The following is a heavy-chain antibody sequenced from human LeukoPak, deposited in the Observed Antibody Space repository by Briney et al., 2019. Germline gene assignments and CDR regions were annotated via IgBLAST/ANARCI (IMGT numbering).Heavy chain of an antibody. J-gene: IGHJ4*02. D-gene: IGHD5-18*01. Sequence: GGSLRLSCAASGFTFSDYYVSWIRQAPGKGLEWVSYISSSSSYTNYADSVEGRFTISRDNAKNSLYLQMNSLRAEDTAVYYCARVGTWIRSPVDYWGQGTLVTVSS. CDR3: ARVGTWIRSPVDY. V-gene: IGHV3-11*06. CDR2: ISSSSSYT. CDR1: GFTFSDYY.